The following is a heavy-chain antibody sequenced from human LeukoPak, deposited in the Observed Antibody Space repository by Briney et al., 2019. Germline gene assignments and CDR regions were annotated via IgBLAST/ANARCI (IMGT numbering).Heavy chain of an antibody. V-gene: IGHV3-15*01. CDR3: RGAMVRGVIEGWFDP. D-gene: IGHD3-10*01. J-gene: IGHJ5*02. CDR1: GFTFSNAW. Sequence: GGSLRLSCAASGFTFSNAWMSWVRQAPGKGLEWVGRIKSKTDGGTTDYAAPAKGRFTISRDDSKNTLYLQMNSLKTEDTAVYYCRGAMVRGVIEGWFDPWGQGTLVTVSS. CDR2: IKSKTDGGTT.